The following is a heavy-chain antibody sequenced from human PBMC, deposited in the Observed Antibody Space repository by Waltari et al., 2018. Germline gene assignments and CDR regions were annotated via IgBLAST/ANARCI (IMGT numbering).Heavy chain of an antibody. Sequence: QVQLVQSGAEVKKPGASVKVSCKASGYTFTSYYMHWVRQAPGPGLEWMGIINPSGGSTSYAQKFQGRVTMTRDTSTSTVYMELSSLRSEDTAVYYCARTFGVAALWGYYYYYYGMDVWGQGTTVTVSS. D-gene: IGHD3-10*01. CDR2: INPSGGST. V-gene: IGHV1-46*01. J-gene: IGHJ6*02. CDR3: ARTFGVAALWGYYYYYYGMDV. CDR1: GYTFTSYY.